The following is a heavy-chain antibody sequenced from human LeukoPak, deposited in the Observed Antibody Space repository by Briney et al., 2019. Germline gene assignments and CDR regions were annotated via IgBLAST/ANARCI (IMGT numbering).Heavy chain of an antibody. CDR2: IIPILGIA. D-gene: IGHD3-10*01. CDR3: ARVGNYYGSGSYHY. CDR1: GGTFSSYA. Sequence: SVKVSCKASGGTFSSYAISWVRQAPGQGLEWMGRIIPILGIANYAQKFQGRVTITADKSTSTAYMELSSLRSGDTAVYYCARVGNYYGSGSYHYWGQGTLVTVSS. V-gene: IGHV1-69*04. J-gene: IGHJ4*02.